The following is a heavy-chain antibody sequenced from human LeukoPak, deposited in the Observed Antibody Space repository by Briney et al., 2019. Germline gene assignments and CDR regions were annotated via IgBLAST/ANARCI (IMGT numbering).Heavy chain of an antibody. Sequence: SETLSLTCAVYGGSFSGYYWSWIRQPPGKGLEWIGEINHSGSTNYNPSLKSRVTISVDTSKNQFSLKLSSVTAADTAVYYCARVGGPGLMGRARRGYFQHWGQGTLVTVSS. D-gene: IGHD2-8*01. CDR3: ARVGGPGLMGRARRGYFQH. V-gene: IGHV4-34*01. CDR2: INHSGST. J-gene: IGHJ1*01. CDR1: GGSFSGYY.